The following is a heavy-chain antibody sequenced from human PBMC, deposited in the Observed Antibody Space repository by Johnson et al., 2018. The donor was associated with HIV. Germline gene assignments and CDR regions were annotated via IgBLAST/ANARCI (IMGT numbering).Heavy chain of an antibody. CDR3: TKDRVQDNWKPELDAFDI. J-gene: IGHJ3*02. D-gene: IGHD1-20*01. Sequence: VQLVESGGGLVKPGGSLRLSCAASGFTFSNAWMTWVRQAPGKGLECVGRIKSKTDGGTTDYAAIVKGRFSISRDDSKNTLYLQMNSLKTEDTAVYYCTKDRVQDNWKPELDAFDIWGQGTMVTVSS. CDR2: IKSKTDGGTT. CDR1: GFTFSNAW. V-gene: IGHV3-15*01.